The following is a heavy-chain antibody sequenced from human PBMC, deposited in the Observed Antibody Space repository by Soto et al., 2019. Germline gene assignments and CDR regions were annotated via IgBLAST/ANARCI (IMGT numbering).Heavy chain of an antibody. CDR3: ATLGHYDFWSGFRKGNWFDP. CDR2: INHSGST. D-gene: IGHD3-3*01. J-gene: IGHJ5*02. CDR1: GGSFIGYY. V-gene: IGHV4-34*01. Sequence: QVQLQQWGAGLLKPSETVSLTCAVYGGSFIGYYGTWIRQPPGKGLEWIGEINHSGSTNYNPSLKSRYTLSADTSKNLFALRLSSVTAADTAVYYCATLGHYDFWSGFRKGNWFDPWGQGTLVTVSS.